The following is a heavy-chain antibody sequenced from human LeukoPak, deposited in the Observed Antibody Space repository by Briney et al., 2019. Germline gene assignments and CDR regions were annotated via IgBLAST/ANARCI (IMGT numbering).Heavy chain of an antibody. CDR2: IYYSGST. CDR3: ARGLPSYDFWSGYCPYYFDY. V-gene: IGHV4-59*01. CDR1: GGSISSYY. Sequence: PSETLSLTCTVSGGSISSYYWSWIRQPPGKGLEWIGYIYYSGSTNYNPSLKSRVTISVDTSKNQFSLKLSSVTAADTAVYYCARGLPSYDFWSGYCPYYFDYWGQGTLVTVSS. J-gene: IGHJ4*02. D-gene: IGHD3-3*01.